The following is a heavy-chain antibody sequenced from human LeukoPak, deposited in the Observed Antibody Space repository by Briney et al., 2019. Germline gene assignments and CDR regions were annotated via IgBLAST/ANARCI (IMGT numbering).Heavy chain of an antibody. CDR1: GGSISNYY. J-gene: IGHJ4*02. V-gene: IGHV4-4*07. CDR3: ARDDFGVVGFAY. Sequence: SETLSLTCTVSGGSISNYYWSWIRQPAGKGLEWIGRFYTSENTNYNPSLKSRVTISLDTSKNQFSLKLSSVTAADTAVYYCARDDFGVVGFAYWGQGTLVTVSS. CDR2: FYTSENT. D-gene: IGHD3-3*01.